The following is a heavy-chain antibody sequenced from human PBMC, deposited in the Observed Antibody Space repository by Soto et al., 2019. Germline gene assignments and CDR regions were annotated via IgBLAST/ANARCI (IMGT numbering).Heavy chain of an antibody. V-gene: IGHV3-33*01. Sequence: SLRLSCAASGFTFSSYGMHWVRQAPGKGLEWVAVIWYDGSNKYYADSVKGRFTISRDNSKNTLYLQMNSLRAEDTAVYYCARSDYDILTGPFPYDSPYYYYYYGMDVWGQGTTVTVS. D-gene: IGHD3-9*01. CDR3: ARSDYDILTGPFPYDSPYYYYYYGMDV. CDR1: GFTFSSYG. J-gene: IGHJ6*02. CDR2: IWYDGSNK.